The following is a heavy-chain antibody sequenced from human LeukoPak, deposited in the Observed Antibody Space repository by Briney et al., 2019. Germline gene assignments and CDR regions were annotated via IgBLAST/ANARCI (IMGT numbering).Heavy chain of an antibody. Sequence: SETLSLTCTVSGGSISSSSYYWGWIRQPPGKGLEWIGSIYYSGSTYYNPSLKSRVTISVDTSKNQFSLKLSSVTAADTAVYYCARGPNMVRGVIITPYFHYWGQGTLVTVSS. CDR1: GGSISSSSYY. CDR3: ARGPNMVRGVIITPYFHY. D-gene: IGHD3-10*01. CDR2: IYYSGST. V-gene: IGHV4-39*07. J-gene: IGHJ4*02.